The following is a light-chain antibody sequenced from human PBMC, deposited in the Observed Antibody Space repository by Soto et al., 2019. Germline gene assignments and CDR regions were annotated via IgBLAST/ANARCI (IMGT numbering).Light chain of an antibody. CDR1: QRVGSD. Sequence: EIVMTQSPATLSVSTLERATLSCRASQRVGSDFAWYQQNPGQAPTLLVFGASTRATGIPAKFSGSGSGTEFTLTISSMQAEDFEVYYCQHYNKWPPITFGGGTKVEIK. CDR3: QHYNKWPPIT. J-gene: IGKJ4*01. CDR2: GAS. V-gene: IGKV3-15*01.